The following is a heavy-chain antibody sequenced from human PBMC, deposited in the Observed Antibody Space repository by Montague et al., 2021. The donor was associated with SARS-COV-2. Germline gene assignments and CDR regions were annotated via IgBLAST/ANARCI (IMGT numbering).Heavy chain of an antibody. V-gene: IGHV4-59*11. CDR1: GGSMSDQY. CDR2: IYYSGGI. J-gene: IGHJ5*02. D-gene: IGHD3-10*01. CDR3: ARAVSVRRAVNWFDP. Sequence: SETLSLTCTVSGGSMSDQYWAWIRQPPGKGLEWLAYIYYSGGINSNASLKSRVTMSVDTSKNQFSRKLTSVTAADTAVYYCARAVSVRRAVNWFDPWGQGTLVTVSS.